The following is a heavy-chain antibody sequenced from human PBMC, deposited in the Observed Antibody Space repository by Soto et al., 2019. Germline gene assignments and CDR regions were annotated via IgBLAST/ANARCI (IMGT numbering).Heavy chain of an antibody. CDR3: ARVTGWYFPDY. CDR2: INAGNGNT. Sequence: ASVKVSCKASGYTFTIYAMHWVRQAPGQRLEWMGWINAGNGNTKYSQKFQGRVTITRDTSASTAYMELSSLRSEDTAVYYCARVTGWYFPDYWGQGTLVTVSS. CDR1: GYTFTIYA. J-gene: IGHJ4*02. D-gene: IGHD6-19*01. V-gene: IGHV1-3*01.